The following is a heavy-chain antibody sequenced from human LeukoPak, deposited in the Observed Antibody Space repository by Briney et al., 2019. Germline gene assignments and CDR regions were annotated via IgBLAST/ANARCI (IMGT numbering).Heavy chain of an antibody. D-gene: IGHD5-18*01. J-gene: IGHJ3*02. CDR2: INHSGST. CDR1: GGSFSGYY. CDR3: GYTAMANDAFDI. Sequence: SETLSLTCAVYGGSFSGYYWSWIRQPPGKGLEWIGEINHSGSTNYNPSLKSRVTISVDTSKNQFSPKLSSVTAADTAVYYCGYTAMANDAFDIWGQGTIVTVSS. V-gene: IGHV4-34*01.